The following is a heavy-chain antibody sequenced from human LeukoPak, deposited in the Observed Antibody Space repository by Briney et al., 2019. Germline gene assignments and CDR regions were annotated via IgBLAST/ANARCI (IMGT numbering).Heavy chain of an antibody. J-gene: IGHJ4*02. Sequence: PGGSLRLSCAASGFTFSSYGMHWVRQAPGTGLEWVAVIWYDGSNIYYADSVKGRFTISRDNSKNTLYLQMNSLRAEDTAVYYCARDRSAVEGFDYWGQGTLVTVSS. CDR3: ARDRSAVEGFDY. CDR2: IWYDGSNI. CDR1: GFTFSSYG. V-gene: IGHV3-33*01. D-gene: IGHD6-19*01.